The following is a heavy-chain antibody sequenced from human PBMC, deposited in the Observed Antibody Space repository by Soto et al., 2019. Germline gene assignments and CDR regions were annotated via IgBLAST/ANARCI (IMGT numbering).Heavy chain of an antibody. J-gene: IGHJ3*02. V-gene: IGHV3-33*01. CDR1: GFTFSSYG. CDR3: ARDMAQDSRGWYEGPVDASDI. D-gene: IGHD6-19*01. Sequence: QVQLVESGGGVVQPGRSLRLSCAASGFTFSSYGMHWVRQAPGKGLEWVAVIWYDGSNKYYADSVKGRLTISRDNSKNTLYLQMNSLRAEDTAVYYCARDMAQDSRGWYEGPVDASDIWGQGTMVTVSS. CDR2: IWYDGSNK.